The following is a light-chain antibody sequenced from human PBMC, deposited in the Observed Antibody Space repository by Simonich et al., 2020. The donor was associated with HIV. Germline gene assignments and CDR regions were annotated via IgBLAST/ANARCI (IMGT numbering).Light chain of an antibody. Sequence: QSALTQPASVSGSPGQSITISCTGTSSDVGGYNYVSWYQRHPGKAPKLLLYDVSKRPSGVANRFSGSKSGNTASLTISGLLAEDEASYFCNSHSSNSNVIFGGGTRVTVL. J-gene: IGLJ2*01. CDR1: SSDVGGYNY. CDR2: DVS. V-gene: IGLV2-14*03. CDR3: NSHSSNSNVI.